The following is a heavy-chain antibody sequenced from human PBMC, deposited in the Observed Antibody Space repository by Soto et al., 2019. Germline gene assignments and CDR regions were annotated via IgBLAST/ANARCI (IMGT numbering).Heavy chain of an antibody. J-gene: IGHJ6*03. V-gene: IGHV4-59*01. CDR3: ARRVGDFWSGYPGHMDV. D-gene: IGHD3-3*01. Sequence: PSETLSLTCTVSGVSISSYYWSWIRQPPGKGLEWIGYIYYSGSTNYNPSLKSRVTISVDTSKNQFSLKLSSVTAADTAVYYCARRVGDFWSGYPGHMDVWGKGTTVTVSS. CDR1: GVSISSYY. CDR2: IYYSGST.